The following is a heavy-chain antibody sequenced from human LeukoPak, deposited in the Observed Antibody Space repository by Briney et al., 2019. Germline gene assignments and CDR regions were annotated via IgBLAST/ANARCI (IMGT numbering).Heavy chain of an antibody. D-gene: IGHD1-14*01. J-gene: IGHJ6*03. CDR1: GGSISSSSYY. V-gene: IGHV4-39*07. CDR3: ARVRRTFYYYMDV. CDR2: IHYSGSV. Sequence: KSSETLSLTCTVSGGSISSSSYYWGWIRQPPGKGLEWIGTIHYSGSVYYNPSLKSRVTISLDTSKNQFSLKLSSVTAADTAVYYCARVRRTFYYYMDVWGKGTTVTVSS.